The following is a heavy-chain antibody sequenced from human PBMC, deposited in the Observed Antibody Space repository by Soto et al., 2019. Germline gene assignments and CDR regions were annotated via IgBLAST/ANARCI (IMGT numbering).Heavy chain of an antibody. J-gene: IGHJ4*02. CDR2: IIPIFGTA. D-gene: IGHD3-22*01. CDR1: GGTFSRHA. Sequence: QVQLVQSGAEVRKPGSSVKVSCKASGGTFSRHAISWVRQAPGQGLEWMGGIIPIFGTANHAQKFQGRVRIIADESTSTVYMELSSLRSEGTAMYYVARGWGYDSNDYYYSYWGQGTL. V-gene: IGHV1-69*01. CDR3: ARGWGYDSNDYYYSY.